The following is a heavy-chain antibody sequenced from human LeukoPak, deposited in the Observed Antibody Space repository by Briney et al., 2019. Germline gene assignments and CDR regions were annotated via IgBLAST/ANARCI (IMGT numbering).Heavy chain of an antibody. D-gene: IGHD2-21*02. CDR3: ARGGVPGVTAIQSHAFDI. J-gene: IGHJ3*02. V-gene: IGHV3-48*04. CDR1: GFTFSSYT. CDR2: ISSSCSTI. Sequence: GSLRLSCAASGFTFSSYTMNWVRQAPGKGLEWLSYISSSCSTIYYADSVKGRFTISRDNAKNSLYLQMNSLRAEDTAVYYCARGGVPGVTAIQSHAFDIWGQGTMVTVSS.